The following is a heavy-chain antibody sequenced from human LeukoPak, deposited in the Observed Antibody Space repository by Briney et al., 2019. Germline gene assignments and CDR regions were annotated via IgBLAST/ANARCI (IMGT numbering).Heavy chain of an antibody. V-gene: IGHV4-30-4*08. J-gene: IGHJ3*02. Sequence: SETLSLTCTVSGGSISSGGYYWSWIRQPPGKGLEWIGYIYYSGSTYYNPSLKSRVTISVDTSKNQFSLKLSSVTAADTAVYYCARALGYYDILTGPGSDAFDIWGQGTMVTVSS. CDR1: GGSISSGGYY. CDR3: ARALGYYDILTGPGSDAFDI. D-gene: IGHD3-9*01. CDR2: IYYSGST.